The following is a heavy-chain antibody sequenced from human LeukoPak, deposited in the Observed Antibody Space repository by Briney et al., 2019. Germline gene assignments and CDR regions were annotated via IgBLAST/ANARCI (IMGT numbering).Heavy chain of an antibody. CDR3: ANLCSSPSCNSANWFDP. V-gene: IGHV3-30*02. CDR1: GLTFSSYV. D-gene: IGHD2-2*01. J-gene: IGHJ5*02. Sequence: GGSLRLSSPASGLTFSSYVMDWVRQAPGKGLAWVVFIRYDRSNKYYADSVKGRFTISRDNSKNMLYLQMNSLRAEDKGLYYCANLCSSPSCNSANWFDPWGQGSLVTVSS. CDR2: IRYDRSNK.